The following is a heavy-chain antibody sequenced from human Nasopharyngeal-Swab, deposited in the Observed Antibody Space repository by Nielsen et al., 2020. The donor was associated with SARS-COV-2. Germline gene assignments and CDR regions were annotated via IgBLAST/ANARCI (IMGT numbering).Heavy chain of an antibody. CDR2: ISGDGGST. CDR3: AKAMIW. V-gene: IGHV3-43*02. D-gene: IGHD3/OR15-3a*01. J-gene: IGHJ4*02. CDR1: GLTFDDYA. Sequence: GGPLRPPFAPLGLTFDDYAMTWVRQAPGKGLEWVSPISGDGGSTYYADSVKGRFTISRDNSKNSLYLQMNSLGTEDTALYYCAKAMIWWGQGTLVTVSS.